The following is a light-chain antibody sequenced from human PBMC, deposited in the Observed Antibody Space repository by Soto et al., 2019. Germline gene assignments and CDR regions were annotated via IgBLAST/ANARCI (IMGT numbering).Light chain of an antibody. J-gene: IGKJ1*01. CDR3: QQYGSSPCT. Sequence: EIVLTQSPGTLSLSPGERATLSCRASQSISSSYFAWYQQKPGQAPRLLISGASSRATGIPDKFSGSGSGTDFTLTISRLEPEDLAVYFCQQYGSSPCTFGQGTKVEIK. CDR2: GAS. V-gene: IGKV3-20*01. CDR1: QSISSSY.